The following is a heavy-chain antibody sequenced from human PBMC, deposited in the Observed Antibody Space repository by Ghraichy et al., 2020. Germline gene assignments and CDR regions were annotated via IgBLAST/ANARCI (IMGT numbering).Heavy chain of an antibody. Sequence: GGSLRLSCAASGFTFSSYAMHWVRQAPGKGLEWVAVISYDGSNKYYADSVKGRFTISRDNSKNTLYLQMNSLRAEDTAVYYCARDSEAYDPLGGMDVWGQGTTVTVSS. J-gene: IGHJ6*02. CDR3: ARDSEAYDPLGGMDV. CDR1: GFTFSSYA. CDR2: ISYDGSNK. D-gene: IGHD3-3*01. V-gene: IGHV3-30*04.